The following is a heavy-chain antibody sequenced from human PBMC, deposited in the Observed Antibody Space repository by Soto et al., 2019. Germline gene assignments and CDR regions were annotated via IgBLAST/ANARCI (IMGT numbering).Heavy chain of an antibody. CDR2: INQDGTVT. CDR3: ARDAAVDGSAP. V-gene: IGHV3-74*01. Sequence: EVQLVQSGGGLVQPGGSLRLSCAASGFNFRNYWMNWVRQAPGKGLVWVSRINQDGTVTNYADSVKGRFTISRDNVKNTLYVEMNSLRVDDTAVYYCARDAAVDGSAPWGQGTLVTVSS. CDR1: GFNFRNYW. D-gene: IGHD6-19*01. J-gene: IGHJ5*02.